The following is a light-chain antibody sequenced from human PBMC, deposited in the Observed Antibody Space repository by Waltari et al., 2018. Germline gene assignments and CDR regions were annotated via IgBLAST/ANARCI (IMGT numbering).Light chain of an antibody. CDR3: AAWDNSLSGVI. CDR2: RDN. V-gene: IGLV1-47*01. CDR1: NSNIGITY. J-gene: IGLJ2*01. Sequence: QSVLPQPPSASGTPGQRVTISCSGSNSNIGITYVYCYQQLPGTTPNLLISRDNQRPSGVPDRFSGSKSDTSASLAISGLRSEDEADYYCAAWDNSLSGVIFGGGTKLTVL.